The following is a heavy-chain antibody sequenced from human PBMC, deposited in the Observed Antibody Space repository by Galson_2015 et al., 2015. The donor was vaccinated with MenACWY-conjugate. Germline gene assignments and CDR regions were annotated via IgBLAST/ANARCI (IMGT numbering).Heavy chain of an antibody. J-gene: IGHJ6*02. V-gene: IGHV5-51*01. CDR2: IYPGDSDT. D-gene: IGHD2-21*01. Sequence: QSGAEVKKPGESLKISCKGSGYSFTSYWIGWVRQMPGKGLEWMGIIYPGDSDTRYSPSFQGQVTISADKSISTAYLQWSSLKASDTAMYYCARLGDHIYYYYGMDVWGQGTTVTVSS. CDR3: ARLGDHIYYYYGMDV. CDR1: GYSFTSYW.